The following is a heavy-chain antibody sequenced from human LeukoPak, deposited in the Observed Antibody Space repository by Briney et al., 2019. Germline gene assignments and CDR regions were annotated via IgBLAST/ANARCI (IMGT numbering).Heavy chain of an antibody. J-gene: IGHJ4*02. CDR2: IYTSGST. D-gene: IGHD4-11*01. CDR1: GGSISSGSYY. CDR3: ARGRHDPDLLHSNQGGFDY. V-gene: IGHV4-61*02. Sequence: PSETLSLTCTVSGGSISSGSYYWSWIRQPAGKGLEWIGRIYTSGSTNYNPSLKSLVTISVDTSRNQFSLKLSSVTAADTAVYYCARGRHDPDLLHSNQGGFDYXXXGXLXTVSS.